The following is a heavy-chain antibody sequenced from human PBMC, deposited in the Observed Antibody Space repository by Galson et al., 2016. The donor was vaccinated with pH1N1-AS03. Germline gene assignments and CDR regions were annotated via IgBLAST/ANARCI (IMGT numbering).Heavy chain of an antibody. CDR2: INQDGSKQ. J-gene: IGHJ6*02. D-gene: IGHD2-2*01. V-gene: IGHV3-7*01. CDR3: ARAPVVAGAPDYNYGMDV. Sequence: SLRLSCAASGFTFSTNWMSWVRQAPGKGLEWVANINQDGSKQYYVDSVKGRFTISSDNAKKSLYLQMNSLRAEDTAVYYCARAPVVAGAPDYNYGMDVWGQGTTVTVSS. CDR1: GFTFSTNW.